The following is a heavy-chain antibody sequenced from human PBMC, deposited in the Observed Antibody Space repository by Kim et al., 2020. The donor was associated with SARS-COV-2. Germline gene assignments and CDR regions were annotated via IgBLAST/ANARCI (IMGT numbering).Heavy chain of an antibody. CDR3: ARDLYKVVTAASDY. J-gene: IGHJ4*02. Sequence: AQKFQGRVTITADKSTSTAYMELSSLRSEDTAVYYCARDLYKVVTAASDYWGQGTLVTVSS. V-gene: IGHV1-69*04. D-gene: IGHD2-21*02.